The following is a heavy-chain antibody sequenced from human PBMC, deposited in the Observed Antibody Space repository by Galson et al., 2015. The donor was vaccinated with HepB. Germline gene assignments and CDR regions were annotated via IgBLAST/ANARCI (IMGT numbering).Heavy chain of an antibody. CDR2: IKNDGSEK. CDR3: ARAATNYWHLDL. D-gene: IGHD2-8*01. CDR1: GFTFSGYW. V-gene: IGHV3-7*03. J-gene: IGHJ2*01. Sequence: SLRLSCAASGFTFSGYWMTWVRQAPGKGLEWVANIKNDGSEKWYVDSVKGRFVILRDNAKESLYLQLNDLRAEDTAIYYCARAATNYWHLDLWGRGTPVTVSS.